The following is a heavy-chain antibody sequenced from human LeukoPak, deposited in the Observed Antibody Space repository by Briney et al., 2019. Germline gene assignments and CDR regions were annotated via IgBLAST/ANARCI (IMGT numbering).Heavy chain of an antibody. D-gene: IGHD6-13*01. CDR1: GFTFSSYA. V-gene: IGHV3-23*01. CDR3: AKGLDDYSSSWYAY. Sequence: PGGSLRLSCAASGFTFSSYAMSWVRQAPGKGLEWVSAISGSGGSTYYADSVKGRFTISRDNSKNTLYLQMNSLRAEDTAVYYCAKGLDDYSSSWYAYWGQGTLVTVSS. J-gene: IGHJ4*02. CDR2: ISGSGGST.